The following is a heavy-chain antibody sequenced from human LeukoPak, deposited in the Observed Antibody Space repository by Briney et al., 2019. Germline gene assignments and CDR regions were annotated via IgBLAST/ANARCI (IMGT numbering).Heavy chain of an antibody. Sequence: GGSLRLSCAASGFTFSSFAMSWVRQAPGKGLEWVSAISGSGGSTYYADSVKGRFTISRDNSKNTLYLQMNSLRAEDTAVYYCAIHSSGWYFDYWGQGTLVTVSS. J-gene: IGHJ4*02. CDR3: AIHSSGWYFDY. CDR2: ISGSGGST. D-gene: IGHD6-19*01. V-gene: IGHV3-23*01. CDR1: GFTFSSFA.